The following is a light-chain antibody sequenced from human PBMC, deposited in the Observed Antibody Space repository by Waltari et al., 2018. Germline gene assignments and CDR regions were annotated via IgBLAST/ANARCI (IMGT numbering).Light chain of an antibody. J-gene: IGKJ4*01. CDR3: QRSGLSPPLT. Sequence: EIVLTQSPATLSLSPGEGATLSCRTSQNVRNLAWYQQKPGQAPRLLIYDASTRVTGIPDRVSGGGSGTDFTLTISRLESADFAVYYCQRSGLSPPLTFGGGTKVEIK. V-gene: IGKV3-20*01. CDR1: QNVRN. CDR2: DAS.